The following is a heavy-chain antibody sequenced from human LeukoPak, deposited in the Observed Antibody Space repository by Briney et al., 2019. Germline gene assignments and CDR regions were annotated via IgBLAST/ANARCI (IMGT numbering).Heavy chain of an antibody. J-gene: IGHJ5*02. CDR2: INHSGST. Sequence: SETLSLTCAVYGGSFSGYYWSWIRQPPGKGLEWIGEINHSGSTNYNPSLKSRVTISVDTSKNQFSLKLSSVTAADTAVYYCASMGSWYAHWFDPWGQGTLVTVSS. CDR3: ASMGSWYAHWFDP. V-gene: IGHV4-34*01. D-gene: IGHD6-13*01. CDR1: GGSFSGYY.